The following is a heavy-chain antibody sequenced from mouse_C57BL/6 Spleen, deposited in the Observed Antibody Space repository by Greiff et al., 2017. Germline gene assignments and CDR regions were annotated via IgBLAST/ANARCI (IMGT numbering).Heavy chain of an antibody. CDR1: GYAFSSSW. J-gene: IGHJ1*03. CDR2: IYPGDGDT. D-gene: IGHD1-1*01. V-gene: IGHV1-82*01. Sequence: VQLQQSGPELVKPGASVKISCKASGYAFSSSWMNWVKQRPGKGLEWIGRIYPGDGDTNYNGKFKGKATLTADKSSSPAYMQLSSLTSEDSAVYFCVRHGSTVGEYFDVWGTGTTGTVSS. CDR3: VRHGSTVGEYFDV.